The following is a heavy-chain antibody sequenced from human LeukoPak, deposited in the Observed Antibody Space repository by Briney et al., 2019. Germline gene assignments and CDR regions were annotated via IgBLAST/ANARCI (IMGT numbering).Heavy chain of an antibody. J-gene: IGHJ4*02. V-gene: IGHV3-23*01. CDR1: GFTFSSYA. CDR2: ISGSGGST. Sequence: PGGSLRLSCAASGFTFSSYAMSWVRRAPGKGLEWVSAISGSGGSTYYADSVKGRFTISRDNSKNTLYLQMNSLRAEDTAVYYCAKDQDIVVVPAAGFDYWGQGTLVTVSS. D-gene: IGHD2-2*01. CDR3: AKDQDIVVVPAAGFDY.